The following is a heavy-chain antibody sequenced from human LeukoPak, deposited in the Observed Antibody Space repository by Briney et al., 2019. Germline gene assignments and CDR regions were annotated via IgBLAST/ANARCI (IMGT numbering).Heavy chain of an antibody. CDR1: GFTFSSYW. CDR2: IKQDGSEK. CDR3: ARTATSSGYSYDY. J-gene: IGHJ4*02. D-gene: IGHD3-22*01. V-gene: IGHV3-7*01. Sequence: GGSLRLSCAASGFTFSSYWMSWVRQAPGKRLEWVANIKQDGSEKYYVDSVKGRFTISRDNAKNSLYLQMNSLRAEDTAVYYCARTATSSGYSYDYWGQGTLVTVSS.